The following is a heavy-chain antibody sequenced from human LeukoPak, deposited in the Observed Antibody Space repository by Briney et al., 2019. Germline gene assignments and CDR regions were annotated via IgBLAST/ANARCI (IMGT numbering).Heavy chain of an antibody. CDR1: GGSISSYY. CDR3: AREGAPWSGPYLIDY. CDR2: IYTSGST. V-gene: IGHV4-4*07. J-gene: IGHJ4*02. D-gene: IGHD2-15*01. Sequence: SETLSLTRTVSGGSISSYYWSWIRQPAGKGLEWIGRIYTSGSTNYNPSLKSRVTMSVDTSKNQFSLKLSSVTAADTAVYYCAREGAPWSGPYLIDYWGQGTLVTVSS.